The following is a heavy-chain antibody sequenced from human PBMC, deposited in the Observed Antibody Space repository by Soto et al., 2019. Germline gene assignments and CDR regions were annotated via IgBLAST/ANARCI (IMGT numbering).Heavy chain of an antibody. CDR2: IYYSGST. CDR3: ARDRKDWFDP. J-gene: IGHJ5*02. Sequence: PSETLSLTCTVSGGSISSYYWSWIRQPPGKGLEWIGYIYYSGSTNYSPSLKSRVTISVDTSKNQFSLKLSSVTAADTAVYYCARDRKDWFDPWGQGTLVTVSS. V-gene: IGHV4-59*01. CDR1: GGSISSYY.